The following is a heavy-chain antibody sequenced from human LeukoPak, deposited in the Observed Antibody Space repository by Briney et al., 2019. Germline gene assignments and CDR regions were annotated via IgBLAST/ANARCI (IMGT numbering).Heavy chain of an antibody. CDR3: ARGGTYDYVWGSYRHDY. CDR2: ISSSGCTI. Sequence: GGSLRLSCAASGFTFSDYYMSWIRQAPGKGREWVSYISSSGCTIYYADSVKGRFTISRDNAKNSLYLQMNSLRAEDTAVYYCARGGTYDYVWGSYRHDYWGQGTLVTVSS. D-gene: IGHD3-16*02. J-gene: IGHJ4*02. V-gene: IGHV3-11*04. CDR1: GFTFSDYY.